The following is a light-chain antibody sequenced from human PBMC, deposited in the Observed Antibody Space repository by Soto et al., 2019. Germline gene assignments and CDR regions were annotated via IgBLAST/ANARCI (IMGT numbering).Light chain of an antibody. Sequence: EIVLTQSPATLSLSPGERATLSCRASQSVSSYLAWYQQKPDQAPRLLIYDASNRATGIPARFSGSGSGTVFTLTISRLEPEDFAVYYCQRRSSWPLTFGGGTKVEIK. J-gene: IGKJ4*01. CDR1: QSVSSY. CDR2: DAS. V-gene: IGKV3-11*01. CDR3: QRRSSWPLT.